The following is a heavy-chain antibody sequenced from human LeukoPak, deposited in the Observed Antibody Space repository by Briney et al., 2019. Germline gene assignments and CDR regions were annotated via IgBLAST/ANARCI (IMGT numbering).Heavy chain of an antibody. CDR2: IKSKTDGGTR. D-gene: IGHD5-12*01. Sequence: TGGSLRLSCAASGFTFSHAGMSWVRQAPGKGLEWVGHIKSKTDGGTRDYAAPVKGRFSISRDDSKNTLNLQMNSLKTEDTAVYYCTTDLGAYAAYYFDFWGQGTLVTVSS. CDR3: TTDLGAYAAYYFDF. V-gene: IGHV3-15*01. CDR1: GFTFSHAG. J-gene: IGHJ4*02.